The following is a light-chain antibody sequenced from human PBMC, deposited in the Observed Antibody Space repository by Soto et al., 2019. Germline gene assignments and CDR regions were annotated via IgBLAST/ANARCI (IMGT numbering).Light chain of an antibody. CDR2: GTS. J-gene: IGKJ1*01. CDR1: QSVSSDN. V-gene: IGKV3-20*01. CDR3: QHFTTSPPWT. Sequence: EIVLTQSPGTLSLSPGERATLSCRASQSVSSDNLAWYQQKPGQAPTVLIYGTSSRANGIPDRFSGSGSGTDFTLTISRLEPEDFAVYYCQHFTTSPPWTFGQGTKVEIK.